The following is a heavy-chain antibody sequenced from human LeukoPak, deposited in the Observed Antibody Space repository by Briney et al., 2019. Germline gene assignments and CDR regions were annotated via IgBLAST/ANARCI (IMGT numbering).Heavy chain of an antibody. CDR1: GGSFSRYY. Sequence: SETLSLTCAVYGGSFSRYYWSWIRQSPGKGLEWIAEVDHRGDTSCNPSVKSRVSISVDTSKNQFSLKVRSLSAADTALYYCARGATISETGYFDFWGQGTLVAVSS. D-gene: IGHD5-24*01. CDR2: VDHRGDT. J-gene: IGHJ4*03. V-gene: IGHV4-34*01. CDR3: ARGATISETGYFDF.